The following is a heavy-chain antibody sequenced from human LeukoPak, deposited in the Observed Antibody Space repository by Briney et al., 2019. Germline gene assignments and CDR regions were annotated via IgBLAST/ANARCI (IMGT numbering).Heavy chain of an antibody. CDR1: GFSVSDNY. D-gene: IGHD3-22*01. V-gene: IGHV3-53*01. CDR3: ARVQVVITWYFDL. CDR2: IYRGGST. J-gene: IGHJ2*01. Sequence: GGSLRLSCAASGFSVSDNYMSWVRQAPGKGLEWVSVIYRGGSTYYADSVKGRFTISRDSSKNTLYLQMNSLKAEDTAVYFCARVQVVITWYFDLWGRGTLVTVSS.